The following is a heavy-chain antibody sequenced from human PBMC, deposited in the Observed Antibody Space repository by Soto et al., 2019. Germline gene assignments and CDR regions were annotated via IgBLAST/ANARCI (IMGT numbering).Heavy chain of an antibody. D-gene: IGHD5-12*01. J-gene: IGHJ4*02. CDR2: IYKSEST. V-gene: IGHV4-59*01. CDR1: GDSISSFY. Sequence: SEALSLTCAVSGDSISSFYCNWVRQSPGKGLEWIGYIYKSESTKYNPSLQSRVTISADTSKNQFSLRLTSVTAADTAIYYCVTGAGWLPDYWGQGTLVTVAA. CDR3: VTGAGWLPDY.